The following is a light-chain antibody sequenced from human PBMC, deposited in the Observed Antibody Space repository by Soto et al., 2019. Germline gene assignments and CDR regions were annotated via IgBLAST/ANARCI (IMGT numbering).Light chain of an antibody. Sequence: EIVMTQSPATLSVSPGEGATLSCRASQSISSSLAWYQQKPGQAPRLVIFGASTRATGIPDRFTGRGSGTEFTLTISSLQSEDSEVYFCQQYNDWPPITFGGGTKVDIK. CDR3: QQYNDWPPIT. CDR2: GAS. J-gene: IGKJ4*01. V-gene: IGKV3-15*01. CDR1: QSISSS.